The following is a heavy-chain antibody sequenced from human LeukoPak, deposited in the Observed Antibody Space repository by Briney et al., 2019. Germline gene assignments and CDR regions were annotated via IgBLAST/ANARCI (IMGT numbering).Heavy chain of an antibody. D-gene: IGHD6-6*01. V-gene: IGHV4-4*09. CDR1: GGSISSYY. CDR2: IYTSGST. CDR3: ARQSRAAPIDY. Sequence: SETLSLTCTVSGGSISSYYWSWIRQPPGKGLEWIGYIYTSGSTNYNPSLKSRVTISVDTSKNQFSLKLSSVTAADTAVYYCARQSRAAPIDYWGQGTLVTVSS. J-gene: IGHJ4*02.